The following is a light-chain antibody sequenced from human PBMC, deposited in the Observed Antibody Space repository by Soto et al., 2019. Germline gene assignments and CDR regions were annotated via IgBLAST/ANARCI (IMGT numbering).Light chain of an antibody. CDR1: QSVSSNN. CDR2: GAS. V-gene: IGKV3-20*01. J-gene: IGKJ3*01. CDR3: QQYGRPPFT. Sequence: EIVLTQSPGTLSLSPGERATLSRRASQSVSSNNLAWYQQRPGQAPRVVIYGASTRATGIPERFSGSGSGTDFTLTISRLEPEDFAVYYCQQYGRPPFTFGPGTKVDIK.